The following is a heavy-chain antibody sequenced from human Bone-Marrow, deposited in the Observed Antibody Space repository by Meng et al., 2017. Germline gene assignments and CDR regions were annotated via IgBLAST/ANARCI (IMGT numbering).Heavy chain of an antibody. D-gene: IGHD6-13*01. CDR3: ARVSLQATIAAAGVVWFDP. V-gene: IGHV4-4*02. CDR1: GGSISSSNW. J-gene: IGHJ5*02. CDR2: IYHSGST. Sequence: QVQLQESGPGPVKPSGTLSLTCAVSGGSISSSNWWSWVRQPPGKGLEWIGEIYHSGSTNYNPSLKSRVTISVDKSKNQFSLKLSSVTAADTAVYYCARVSLQATIAAAGVVWFDPWGQGTLVTVSS.